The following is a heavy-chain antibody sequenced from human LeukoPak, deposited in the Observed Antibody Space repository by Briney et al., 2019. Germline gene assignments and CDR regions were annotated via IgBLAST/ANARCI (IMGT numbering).Heavy chain of an antibody. J-gene: IGHJ4*02. D-gene: IGHD3-22*01. V-gene: IGHV4-59*08. CDR2: VYYSGSS. CDR3: ARHYDSSGYWYYFDY. Sequence: PSETLSLTCTVSGGSISSYYWSWIRQPPGKGLDWIGYVYYSGSSNHNPSLKSRVTISVDTSKNQFSLKLSSVTAADTAVYYCARHYDSSGYWYYFDYWGQGALVTVST. CDR1: GGSISSYY.